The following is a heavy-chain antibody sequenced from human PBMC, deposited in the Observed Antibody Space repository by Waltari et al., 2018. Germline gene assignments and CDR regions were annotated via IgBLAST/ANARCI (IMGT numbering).Heavy chain of an antibody. Sequence: QVQLVQSGAEVKKPGSSVKVSCKASGGTFSSYAISWVRQAPGQGLEWMGGSIPIFGTANYAQKFQGRVTITTDESTSTAYMELSSLRSEDTAVYYCARRNGPGYSYGGYFDYWGQGTLVTVSS. CDR2: SIPIFGTA. J-gene: IGHJ4*02. D-gene: IGHD5-18*01. CDR3: ARRNGPGYSYGGYFDY. V-gene: IGHV1-69*05. CDR1: GGTFSSYA.